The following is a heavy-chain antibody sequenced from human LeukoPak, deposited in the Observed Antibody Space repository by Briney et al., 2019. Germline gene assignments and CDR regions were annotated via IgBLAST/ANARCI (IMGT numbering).Heavy chain of an antibody. CDR2: INHSGST. V-gene: IGHV4-34*01. Sequence: SETLSLTCAVYGGSFSGYYWSWIRQPPGKGLEWIGEINHSGSTNYNPSLKSRVTISVDTSKNQFSLKLSSVTAADTAVYYCARNIPYYDFWSGTKDAFDIWAKGQWSPSL. CDR3: ARNIPYYDFWSGTKDAFDI. J-gene: IGHJ3*02. D-gene: IGHD3-3*01. CDR1: GGSFSGYY.